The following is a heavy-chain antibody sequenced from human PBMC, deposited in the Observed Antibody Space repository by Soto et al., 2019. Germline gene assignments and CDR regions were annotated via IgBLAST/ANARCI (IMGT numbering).Heavy chain of an antibody. CDR2: IYYSGST. V-gene: IGHV4-59*08. Sequence: PSETLSLTCTASGGSISGYYWTWIRQPPGKGLEWIGYIYYSGSTYYNPSLKSRVTISVDTSKNQFSLKLSSVTAADTAVYYCARSWDWNDGVWFDPWGQGTLVTVSS. J-gene: IGHJ5*02. D-gene: IGHD1-1*01. CDR3: ARSWDWNDGVWFDP. CDR1: GGSISGYY.